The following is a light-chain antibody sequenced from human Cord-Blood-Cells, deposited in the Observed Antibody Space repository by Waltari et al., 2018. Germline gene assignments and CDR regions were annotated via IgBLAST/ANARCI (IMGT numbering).Light chain of an antibody. CDR1: QSISSY. Sequence: DIQMTQSPSSLSASVGARVTITCRASQSISSYLNWYQQKPGKAPKLLIYAASSLQSGVPSRFSGSGSGTDFTLTIISLQPEDFATYYCQQSYRTFGQGTKVEIK. J-gene: IGKJ1*01. V-gene: IGKV1-39*01. CDR3: QQSYRT. CDR2: AAS.